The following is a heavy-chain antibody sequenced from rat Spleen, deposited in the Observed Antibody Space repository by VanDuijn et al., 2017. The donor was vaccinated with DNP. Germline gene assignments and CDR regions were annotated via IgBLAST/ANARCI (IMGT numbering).Heavy chain of an antibody. Sequence: EVRLVESGGGLVQPGRSMKVSCAASGFTVSAFPMAWVRQTPTKRLDWVASISASGGSTYYRDSVRGRFAISRDNAKSTLYLQMNSLRSEDMATYYCIRWNSGHFDYWGQGVMVTVSS. J-gene: IGHJ2*01. CDR3: IRWNSGHFDY. D-gene: IGHD4-3*01. V-gene: IGHV5-46*01. CDR1: GFTVSAFP. CDR2: ISASGGST.